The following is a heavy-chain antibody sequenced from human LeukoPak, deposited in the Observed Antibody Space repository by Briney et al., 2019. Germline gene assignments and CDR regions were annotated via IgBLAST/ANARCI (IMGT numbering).Heavy chain of an antibody. V-gene: IGHV3-74*01. CDR1: GFTFSSYW. CDR3: ARADTEYYYDSSGYYYDY. J-gene: IGHJ4*02. CDR2: INSDGSST. D-gene: IGHD3-22*01. Sequence: PGGSLRLSCAASGFTFSSYWMHWVRQAPGKGLVWVSRINSDGSSTSYADSVKGRFTISRDNAKNTLYLQMNSPRAEDTAVYYCARADTEYYYDSSGYYYDYWGQGTLVTVSS.